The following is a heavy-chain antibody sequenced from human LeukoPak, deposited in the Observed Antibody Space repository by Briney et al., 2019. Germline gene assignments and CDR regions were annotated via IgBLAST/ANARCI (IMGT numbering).Heavy chain of an antibody. D-gene: IGHD2-2*01. CDR1: GFTFSSYA. CDR2: IPGSGDST. V-gene: IGHV3-23*01. CDR3: ARTVPAAILGAFDI. Sequence: GGSLRLSCAASGFTFSSYAMYWVRQAPGRGLEWISAIPGSGDSTYYADSVKGRFAISRDNSKNTLYLQMNSLRAEDTAVYYCARTVPAAILGAFDIWGQGTMVTVSS. J-gene: IGHJ3*02.